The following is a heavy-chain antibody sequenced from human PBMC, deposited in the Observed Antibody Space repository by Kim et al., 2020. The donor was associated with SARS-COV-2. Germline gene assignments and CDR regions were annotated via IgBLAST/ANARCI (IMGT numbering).Heavy chain of an antibody. CDR3: AKDYGSGSYFYSLQYYFDY. CDR1: GFTFSSYA. CDR2: ISGSGGST. D-gene: IGHD3-10*01. V-gene: IGHV3-23*01. J-gene: IGHJ4*02. Sequence: GGSLRLSCAASGFTFSSYAMSWVRQAPGKGLEWVSAISGSGGSTYYADSVKGRFTISRDNSKNTLYLQMNSLRAEDTAVYYCAKDYGSGSYFYSLQYYFDYWGQGTLVTVSS.